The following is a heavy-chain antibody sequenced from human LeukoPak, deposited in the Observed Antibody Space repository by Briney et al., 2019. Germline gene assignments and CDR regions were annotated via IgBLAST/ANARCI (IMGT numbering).Heavy chain of an antibody. Sequence: SVKVSCKASGGTFSSYAIGWVRQAPGQGLEWMGGIIPIFGTANYAQKFQGRVTITADESTSTAYMELSSLRSEDTAVYYCARDSVVVPAAKYYYYYMDVWGKGTTVTVSS. V-gene: IGHV1-69*13. CDR1: GGTFSSYA. D-gene: IGHD2-2*01. CDR3: ARDSVVVPAAKYYYYYMDV. CDR2: IIPIFGTA. J-gene: IGHJ6*03.